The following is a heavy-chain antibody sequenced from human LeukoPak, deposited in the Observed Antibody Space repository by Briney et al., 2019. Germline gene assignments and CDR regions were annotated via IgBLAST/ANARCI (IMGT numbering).Heavy chain of an antibody. J-gene: IGHJ4*02. Sequence: GGSLRLSCAASGFTFSSYAMHWVRQAPGKGLEWVAVISYDGSNKYYADSVKGRFTISRDNSKTTLYLQMNSLRAEDTAVYYCAREDYVGVKPNFDYWGQGTLVTVSS. D-gene: IGHD3-10*01. V-gene: IGHV3-30-3*01. CDR2: ISYDGSNK. CDR1: GFTFSSYA. CDR3: AREDYVGVKPNFDY.